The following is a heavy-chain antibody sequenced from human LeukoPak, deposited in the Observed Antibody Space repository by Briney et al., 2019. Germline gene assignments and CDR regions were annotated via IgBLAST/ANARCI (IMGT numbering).Heavy chain of an antibody. CDR2: IYYSGST. D-gene: IGHD6-25*01. J-gene: IGHJ6*03. Sequence: SGTLSLTCTVSGGSINSYYWSWIRQPPGKGLEWIGYIYYSGSTNYNPSLKSRVTISVDTSKNQFSLKLSSVTAADTAVYYCARDRGGPSAAPGYYYYYMDVWGKGTTVTVSS. CDR1: GGSINSYY. CDR3: ARDRGGPSAAPGYYYYYMDV. V-gene: IGHV4-59*01.